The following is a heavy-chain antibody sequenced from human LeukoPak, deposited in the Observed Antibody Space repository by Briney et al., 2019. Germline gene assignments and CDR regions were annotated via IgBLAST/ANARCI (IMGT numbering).Heavy chain of an antibody. D-gene: IGHD3-10*01. V-gene: IGHV4-34*01. CDR2: INHSGST. CDR1: GGAFSGYY. CDR3: ARSGRIGYYGSGSYYRVGYFDY. J-gene: IGHJ4*02. Sequence: SETLSLTCGVYGGAFSGYYWSWIRQPPGKGLEWIGEINHSGSTNYNPSLKSRVIISVDTSKNQFSLKLSSVTAADTAVYYCARSGRIGYYGSGSYYRVGYFDYWGQGTLVTVSS.